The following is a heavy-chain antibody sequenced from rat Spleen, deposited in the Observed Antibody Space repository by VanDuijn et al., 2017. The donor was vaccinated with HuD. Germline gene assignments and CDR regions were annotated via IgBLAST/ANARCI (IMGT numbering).Heavy chain of an antibody. CDR2: ISPSGGTT. D-gene: IGHD3-1*01. CDR3: TTGPPWYFDY. CDR1: GFTFSDYD. Sequence: EVQLVESGGGLVQPGRSLTLSCAASGFTFSDYDMAWVRPAPTKGLEWVASISPSGGTTYYRDSVKGRFTISRDNAKSTLYLQMDSLRSEDTATYYCTTGPPWYFDYWGQGVMVTVSS. V-gene: IGHV5-27*01. J-gene: IGHJ2*01.